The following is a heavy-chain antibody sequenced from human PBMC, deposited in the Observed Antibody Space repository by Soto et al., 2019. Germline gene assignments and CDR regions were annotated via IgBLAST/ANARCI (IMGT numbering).Heavy chain of an antibody. D-gene: IGHD3-10*01. V-gene: IGHV4-39*01. CDR2: IHYSGTT. CDR1: GGSISSSDYY. Sequence: PSETLSLTCIVSGGSISSSDYYWGWIRQPPGKGLEWIGSIHYSGTTYYNPSLKSRVTISVDTSKNQFSLKLTSVTAADTAVYYCARRGSASYWIDYWGQGTLVTVS. CDR3: ARRGSASYWIDY. J-gene: IGHJ4*02.